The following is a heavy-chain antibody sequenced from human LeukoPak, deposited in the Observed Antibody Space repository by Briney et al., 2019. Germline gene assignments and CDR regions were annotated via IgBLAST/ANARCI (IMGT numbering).Heavy chain of an antibody. D-gene: IGHD5-18*01. CDR2: LSYEGVNK. CDR1: GFTFSSYS. J-gene: IGHJ4*02. Sequence: PGRSLRLSCAASGFTFSSYSMHWVRQAPGKGLEWVASLSYEGVNKYYADSVKGRFTVSRDSSKNTLYLQMNSLRAEDTAVYYCARDDPSGYSYGGLDYWGQGTLVTVSS. V-gene: IGHV3-30-3*01. CDR3: ARDDPSGYSYGGLDY.